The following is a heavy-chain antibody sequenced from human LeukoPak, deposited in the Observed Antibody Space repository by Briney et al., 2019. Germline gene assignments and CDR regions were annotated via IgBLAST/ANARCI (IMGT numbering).Heavy chain of an antibody. D-gene: IGHD3-9*01. CDR1: GGSISSYY. J-gene: IGHJ3*02. CDR3: ARSTLYYDILTGYAGYDAFDI. V-gene: IGHV4-59*01. Sequence: PSETLSLTCTVSGGSISSYYWSWIRQPPGKGLEWIGYIYYSGSTNYNPSLKSRVTISVDTSKNQFSLKLSSVTAADTAVYYCARSTLYYDILTGYAGYDAFDIWGQGTMVTVSS. CDR2: IYYSGST.